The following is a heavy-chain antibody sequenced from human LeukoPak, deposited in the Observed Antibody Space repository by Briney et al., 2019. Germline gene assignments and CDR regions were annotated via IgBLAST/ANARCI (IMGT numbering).Heavy chain of an antibody. V-gene: IGHV4-61*02. Sequence: PSQTLSLTCTVSGGSISSGSYYWSWLRQPAGKGLEWIGRIYTSGSTNYNPSLKSRVTISVDTSKNQFSLKLSSVTAADTAVYYCARGSYDFWRGYDYWGQGTLVTVSS. CDR1: GGSISSGSYY. CDR2: IYTSGST. D-gene: IGHD3-3*01. CDR3: ARGSYDFWRGYDY. J-gene: IGHJ4*02.